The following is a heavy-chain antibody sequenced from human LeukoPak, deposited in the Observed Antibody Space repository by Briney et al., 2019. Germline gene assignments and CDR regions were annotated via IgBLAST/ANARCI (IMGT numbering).Heavy chain of an antibody. J-gene: IGHJ4*02. CDR3: VRKESGGWYECFDY. D-gene: IGHD6-19*01. CDR2: LNPSSGST. CDR1: GFTFSNYA. Sequence: GGSLRLSCAASGFTFSNYAMSWVRQAPGKGLEWVSSLNPSSGSTYYADSVKGRFTISGDNSKNTLYLQMNSLTPEDTAVYYCVRKESGGWYECFDYWGQGTLVTVSS. V-gene: IGHV3-23*01.